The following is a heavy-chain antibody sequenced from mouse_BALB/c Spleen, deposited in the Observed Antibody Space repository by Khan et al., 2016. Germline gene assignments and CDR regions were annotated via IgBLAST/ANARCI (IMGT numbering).Heavy chain of an antibody. CDR1: GYAFTNYG. V-gene: IGHV9-3-1*01. Sequence: QLVQSGPELKKPGETVKISCKASGYAFTNYGMTWVKQAPGKGLKWMGWINTFTGEPTCADDFKGRFAFSLETSASTAYLQINSLKNEYTATYFCARGIYYNYDTYIDYWGQGTTLTVSS. CDR2: INTFTGEP. J-gene: IGHJ2*01. D-gene: IGHD2-4*01. CDR3: ARGIYYNYDTYIDY.